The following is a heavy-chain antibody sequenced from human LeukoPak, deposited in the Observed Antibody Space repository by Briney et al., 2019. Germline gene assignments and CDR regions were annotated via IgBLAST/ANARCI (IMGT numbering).Heavy chain of an antibody. CDR1: GGTFSSYA. D-gene: IGHD3-22*01. CDR2: IIPIFGTA. Sequence: ASVKVSCKASGGTFSSYAISWVRQAPGQGLEWMGGIIPIFGTANYAQTFQGRVTITTDESTSTAYMELSSLRSEDTAVYYCARCSGDSSGYYYEDERYYFDYWGQGTLVTVSS. V-gene: IGHV1-69*05. J-gene: IGHJ4*02. CDR3: ARCSGDSSGYYYEDERYYFDY.